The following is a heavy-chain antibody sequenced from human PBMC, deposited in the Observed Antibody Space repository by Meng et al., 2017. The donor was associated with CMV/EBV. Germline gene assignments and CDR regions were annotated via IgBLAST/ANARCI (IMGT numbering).Heavy chain of an antibody. CDR1: GGSFSGYY. Sequence: SETLSLTCAVYGGSFSGYYWSWIRQPPGKGLERIGEINHSGSTNYNPSLKSRVTISVDRSKNQFSLKLSSVTAADTAVYYCARGPMGSPKDYWGQGTLVTVSS. CDR3: ARGPMGSPKDY. V-gene: IGHV4-34*01. J-gene: IGHJ4*02. CDR2: INHSGST. D-gene: IGHD3-10*01.